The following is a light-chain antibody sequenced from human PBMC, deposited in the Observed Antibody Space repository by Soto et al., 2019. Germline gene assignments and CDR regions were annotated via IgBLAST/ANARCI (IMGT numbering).Light chain of an antibody. CDR1: QCVSNF. CDR3: QQRSNWLIS. V-gene: IGKV3-11*01. CDR2: DTS. Sequence: IMLTQAPATLSLSPGQSSTLSCMASQCVSNFLSGYGQKPGQAPSLLIYDTSNRATGNPARFIASGSGTDFTLTIKDLEPEDVAVYYCQQRSNWLISFGQGTRLELK. J-gene: IGKJ5*01.